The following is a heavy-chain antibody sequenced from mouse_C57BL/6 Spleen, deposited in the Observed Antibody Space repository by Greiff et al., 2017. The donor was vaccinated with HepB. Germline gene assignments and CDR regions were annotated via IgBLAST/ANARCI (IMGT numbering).Heavy chain of an antibody. CDR1: GFTFSDYG. CDR3: ASVYDGYYGFFAY. CDR2: ISSGSSTI. D-gene: IGHD2-3*01. J-gene: IGHJ3*01. Sequence: EVQLVESGGGLVKPGGSLKLSCAASGFTFSDYGMHWVRQAPEKGLEWVAYISSGSSTIYYADTVKGRFTISRDNAKNTLFLQMTSLRSEDTAMYYCASVYDGYYGFFAYWGQGTLVTVSA. V-gene: IGHV5-17*01.